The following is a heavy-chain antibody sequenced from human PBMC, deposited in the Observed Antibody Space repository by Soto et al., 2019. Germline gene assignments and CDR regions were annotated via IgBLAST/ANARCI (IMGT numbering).Heavy chain of an antibody. V-gene: IGHV3-66*01. J-gene: IGHJ6*04. D-gene: IGHD2-15*01. CDR3: ARDDVLCDGGRCYGVPLDV. CDR1: GFTVSSKY. Sequence: EVQLVESGGGLVQPGGSLRLSCAASGFTVSSKYMSWVRQAPGKGLEWVSLIQSGGPTYYADSVKGRFTISRDTSENTVHLQMDSLRAEDTAVSYCARDDVLCDGGRCYGVPLDVWGNGTTVTVSS. CDR2: IQSGGPT.